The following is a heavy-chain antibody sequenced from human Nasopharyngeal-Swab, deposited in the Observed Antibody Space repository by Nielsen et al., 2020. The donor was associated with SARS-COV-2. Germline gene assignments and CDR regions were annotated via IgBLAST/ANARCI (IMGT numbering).Heavy chain of an antibody. V-gene: IGHV1-18*01. Sequence: ASVKVSCKASGYTFTSYGISWVRQAPGQGLEWMGWISAYNGNTNYAQKLQGRVTMTTDTSTSTAYMELRSLRSDDTAVYYCARGTIFGVVPRYYYYMDVWGKGTTVTVSS. D-gene: IGHD3-3*01. J-gene: IGHJ6*03. CDR2: ISAYNGNT. CDR1: GYTFTSYG. CDR3: ARGTIFGVVPRYYYYMDV.